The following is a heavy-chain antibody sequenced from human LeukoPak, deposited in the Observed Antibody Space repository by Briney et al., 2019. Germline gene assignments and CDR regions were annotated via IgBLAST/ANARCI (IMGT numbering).Heavy chain of an antibody. Sequence: SETLSLTCTVSGGSISSSDYYGAWIRQPPGEGLEWIGSIYYSGNTYYHPSLKSRVTISVDTSKNQFSLKLSSVTAADTAVYYCASHRRYTTGSEEFDYWGQGALVTVSS. CDR2: IYYSGNT. D-gene: IGHD2/OR15-2a*01. J-gene: IGHJ4*02. CDR3: ASHRRYTTGSEEFDY. CDR1: GGSISSSDYY. V-gene: IGHV4-39*01.